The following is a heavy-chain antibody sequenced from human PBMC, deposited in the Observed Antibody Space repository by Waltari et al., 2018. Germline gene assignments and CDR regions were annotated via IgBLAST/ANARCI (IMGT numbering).Heavy chain of an antibody. CDR2: IYHSGPT. Sequence: QVQLQQWGAGLLKPSETLSLTCAVYGGSFNDYYWSWSRQTPGKGLEWIGEIYHSGPTNYNPSLKSRFTISVDTSKKLFSLRLTSVTAADTAVYYCARVSSYYDFWSSSSYYYYMDVWDKGTTVTVSS. D-gene: IGHD3-3*01. J-gene: IGHJ6*03. V-gene: IGHV4-34*02. CDR3: ARVSSYYDFWSSSSYYYYMDV. CDR1: GGSFNDYY.